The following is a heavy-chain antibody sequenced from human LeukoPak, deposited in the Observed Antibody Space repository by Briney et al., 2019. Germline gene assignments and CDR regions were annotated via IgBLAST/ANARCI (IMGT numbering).Heavy chain of an antibody. Sequence: SETLSLTCTVSGGSISSYYWSWIRQPPGKGLEGIGYIYYSGSTNYNPSLKSRVTISVDTSKNQFSLKLSSVTAADTAVYYCARERYDSSGSFDYWGQGTLVTVSS. CDR1: GGSISSYY. CDR2: IYYSGST. D-gene: IGHD3-22*01. V-gene: IGHV4-59*01. J-gene: IGHJ4*02. CDR3: ARERYDSSGSFDY.